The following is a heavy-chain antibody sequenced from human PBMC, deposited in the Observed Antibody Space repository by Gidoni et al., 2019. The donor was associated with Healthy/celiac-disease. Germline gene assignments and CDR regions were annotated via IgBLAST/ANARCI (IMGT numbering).Heavy chain of an antibody. V-gene: IGHV1-2*04. Sequence: QVQLVQSGAEVKKPGASVKVSCKASGYTFTGYSMHWVRQAPGQGLEWMGWSNPNSGGTNYAQKFQGWVTMTRDTSISTAYMELSRLRSDDTAVYYCARAPSGETAMVTFPWFDPWGQGTLVTVSS. J-gene: IGHJ5*02. CDR1: GYTFTGYS. CDR3: ARAPSGETAMVTFPWFDP. D-gene: IGHD5-18*01. CDR2: SNPNSGGT.